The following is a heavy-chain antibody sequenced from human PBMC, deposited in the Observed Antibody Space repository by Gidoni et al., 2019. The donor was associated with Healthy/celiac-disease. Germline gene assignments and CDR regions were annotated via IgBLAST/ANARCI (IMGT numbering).Heavy chain of an antibody. V-gene: IGHV3-11*01. CDR2: IGSSGSTI. Sequence: VESGGGLVQPGGLLRLSRAASGFTFRAYYMSWSRRAPGKGREWVSYIGSSGSTIYYEDTVKGRFTISRDNAKNSLYLQMNSRRAEDTAVYYCAREGHPGGDYHLDYWGQGTLVTVSS. D-gene: IGHD4-17*01. CDR1: GFTFRAYY. CDR3: AREGHPGGDYHLDY. J-gene: IGHJ4*02.